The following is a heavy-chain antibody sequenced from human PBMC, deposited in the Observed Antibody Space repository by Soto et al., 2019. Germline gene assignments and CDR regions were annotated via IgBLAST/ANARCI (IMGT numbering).Heavy chain of an antibody. CDR3: AKDSISSDGGYYLYYFDS. J-gene: IGHJ4*02. Sequence: WGSLRLSCSASGFTFSSYAMHWVRQAPGKGLEYVSAISSNGGSTYYADSVKGRFTISRDNSKNTLYLQMSSLRAEDTAVYYCAKDSISSDGGYYLYYFDSWGQGTLVTVSS. D-gene: IGHD3-22*01. V-gene: IGHV3-64D*06. CDR1: GFTFSSYA. CDR2: ISSNGGST.